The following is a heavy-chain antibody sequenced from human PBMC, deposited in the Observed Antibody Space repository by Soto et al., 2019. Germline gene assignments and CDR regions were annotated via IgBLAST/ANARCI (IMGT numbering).Heavy chain of an antibody. CDR2: ISAYNGNT. J-gene: IGHJ6*02. Sequence: GASVKVSCKASGYTFTSYGISWVRQAPGQGLEWMGWISAYNGNTNYAQKLQGRVTMTTDTSTSTAYMELRSLRSDDTAVYYCARYNWNYLYCYGMDVWGQGTTVTVSS. D-gene: IGHD1-7*01. CDR1: GYTFTSYG. CDR3: ARYNWNYLYCYGMDV. V-gene: IGHV1-18*01.